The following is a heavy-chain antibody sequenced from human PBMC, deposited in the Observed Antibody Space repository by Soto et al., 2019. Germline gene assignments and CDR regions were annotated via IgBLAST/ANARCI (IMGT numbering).Heavy chain of an antibody. CDR1: GYSISSGYY. D-gene: IGHD1-26*01. V-gene: IGHV4-38-2*02. CDR3: AREIEAAEWEPLGAGGMDV. J-gene: IGHJ6*02. CDR2: IYHSGST. Sequence: SETLSLTCAVSGYSISSGYYWGWIRQPPGKGLEWIGSIYHSGSTYYNPSLKSRVTISVDTSTNQFSLKLSSVTAADTAVYYCAREIEAAEWEPLGAGGMDVWGQGTTVTVSS.